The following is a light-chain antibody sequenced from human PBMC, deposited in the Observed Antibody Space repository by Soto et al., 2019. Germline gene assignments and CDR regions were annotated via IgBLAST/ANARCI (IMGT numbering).Light chain of an antibody. V-gene: IGLV1-44*01. CDR1: SSNIGINT. Sequence: QSALTQPPSASGTPGQRVTISCSGSSSNIGINTVNWYQQVPGTAPKLLIYTDNQRPSGVPDRFSGSKSGTSASLAISGLKSEDEADYYCAAWDDSLNGLYVFGTGTKVTVL. CDR2: TDN. CDR3: AAWDDSLNGLYV. J-gene: IGLJ1*01.